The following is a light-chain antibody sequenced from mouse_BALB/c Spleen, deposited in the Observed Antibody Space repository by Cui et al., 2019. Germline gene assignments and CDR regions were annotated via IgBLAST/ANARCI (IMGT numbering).Light chain of an antibody. V-gene: IGKV3-9*01. CDR2: GAS. Sequence: DSVLTHSAASSSVSLGQRATISGQASESIGCAGASLMHWYQQKPGQAPKLLIYGASKLESGVPARFSGSGSGSDFTLTIDPVEEDDAAMYYCMQSMETPYTFGGGTKLEIK. J-gene: IGKJ2*01. CDR3: MQSMETPYT. CDR1: ESIGCAGASL.